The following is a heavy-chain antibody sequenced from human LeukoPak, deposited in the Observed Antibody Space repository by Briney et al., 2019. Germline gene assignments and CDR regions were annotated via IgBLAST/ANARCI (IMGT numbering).Heavy chain of an antibody. CDR2: SYHRGST. V-gene: IGHV4-59*01. Sequence: SETLSLTCTVSGGSISSYYWSWIRQPPGKGLEWIGWSYHRGSTSYNPPLKSRVAISVDTSKNQFSLKLSSVTAADTAVYYCARDRELGYWGQGTLVTVSS. CDR3: ARDRELGY. J-gene: IGHJ4*02. D-gene: IGHD1-1*01. CDR1: GGSISSYY.